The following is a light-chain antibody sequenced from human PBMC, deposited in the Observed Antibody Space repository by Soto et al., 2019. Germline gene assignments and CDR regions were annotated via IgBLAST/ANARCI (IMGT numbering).Light chain of an antibody. Sequence: DIQLTQSPSTLSASVGDRFTITCRASQPISSWLAWYQQKPGKASNLLIYKTSNLESGIPSRFSGSGTATELTFTISSLQPDDFATYYCQYYNDYCWTFGQGTKVEI. CDR2: KTS. V-gene: IGKV1-5*03. J-gene: IGKJ1*01. CDR1: QPISSW. CDR3: QYYNDYCWT.